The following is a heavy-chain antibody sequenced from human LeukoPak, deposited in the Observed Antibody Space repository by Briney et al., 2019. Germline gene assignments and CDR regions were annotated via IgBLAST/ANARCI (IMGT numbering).Heavy chain of an antibody. CDR3: AKGLRYYYDDGAHWDFDS. D-gene: IGHD3-22*01. CDR1: GFSFDDYA. V-gene: IGHV3-43D*03. Sequence: PGGSLRLSCAASGFSFDDYAMHWVRQAPGKGLEWVSLISWDGDTTYYADSVKGRFIISRDNSKNSLYLQMNSLRTEDTALYYCAKGLRYYYDDGAHWDFDSWGQGTLVTVSS. CDR2: ISWDGDTT. J-gene: IGHJ4*02.